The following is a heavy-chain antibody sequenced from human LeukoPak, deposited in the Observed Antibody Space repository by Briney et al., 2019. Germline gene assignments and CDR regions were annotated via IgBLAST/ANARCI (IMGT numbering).Heavy chain of an antibody. J-gene: IGHJ5*02. CDR3: VLEVLSSGWVS. CDR2: ISGYNGNT. CDR1: GYTFINYD. Sequence: ASVKVSCKASGYTFINYDIRWVRQAPGQGLEWMGWISGYNGNTNYAQKFQGRVTMTTDTSTSTAYMELRSLRSDDTAVYYCVLEVLSSGWVSWGQGTLVTVSS. V-gene: IGHV1-18*01. D-gene: IGHD6-19*01.